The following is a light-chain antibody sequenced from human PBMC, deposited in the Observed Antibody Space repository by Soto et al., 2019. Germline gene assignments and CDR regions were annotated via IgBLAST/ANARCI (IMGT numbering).Light chain of an antibody. V-gene: IGLV4-69*01. CDR1: SGHSSYA. CDR2: LNSDGSH. Sequence: QSVLTQSPSASASLGASVKLTCTLSSGHSSYAIAWHQQQPDKGPRYLMKLNSDGSHSKGDGIPDRFSGSSSGAERYLTISSRQSEDEADYYCQTWGTGIEVFGGGTKLTVL. CDR3: QTWGTGIEV. J-gene: IGLJ3*02.